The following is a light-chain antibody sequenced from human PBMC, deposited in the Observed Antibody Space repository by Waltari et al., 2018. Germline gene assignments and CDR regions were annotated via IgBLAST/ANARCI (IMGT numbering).Light chain of an antibody. CDR3: QQYHSYSLT. V-gene: IGKV1-5*03. J-gene: IGKJ4*01. CDR1: QSINSW. Sequence: DIQMTQSPSTLSASVGDRVTITCRASQSINSWLAWYKQKPGKAPKLLIYKASSLESGVPSRFSGSESGADFTLTISSLQPDDFATYYCQQYHSYSLTFGGGTKVDIK. CDR2: KAS.